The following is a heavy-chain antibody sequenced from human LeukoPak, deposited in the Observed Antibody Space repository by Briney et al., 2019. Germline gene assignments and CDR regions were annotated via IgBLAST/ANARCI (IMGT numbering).Heavy chain of an antibody. CDR2: ISSNGGST. CDR1: GFTFSSYA. J-gene: IGHJ4*02. D-gene: IGHD3-22*01. Sequence: GGSLRLSCAASGFTFSSYAMHWVRQAPGKGLEYVSAISSNGGSTYYANSVKGRFTISRDNSKNTLYLQMGSLRAEDMAVYYCARDRASGYFDYWGQGTLVTVSS. V-gene: IGHV3-64*01. CDR3: ARDRASGYFDY.